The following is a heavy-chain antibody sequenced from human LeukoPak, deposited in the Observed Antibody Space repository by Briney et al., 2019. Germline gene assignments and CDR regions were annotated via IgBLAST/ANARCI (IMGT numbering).Heavy chain of an antibody. CDR3: ARVNSGSYREFDY. CDR1: GGSISSYY. J-gene: IGHJ4*02. V-gene: IGHV4-4*07. CDR2: IYTSGST. D-gene: IGHD1-26*01. Sequence: SETLSLTCTVSGGSISSYYWSWIRQPAGKGLEWIGRIYTSGSTNYNASLKSRVSMSVDTSKSQFSLKLSSVTAADTAVFYCARVNSGSYREFDYWGQGTLVTVSS.